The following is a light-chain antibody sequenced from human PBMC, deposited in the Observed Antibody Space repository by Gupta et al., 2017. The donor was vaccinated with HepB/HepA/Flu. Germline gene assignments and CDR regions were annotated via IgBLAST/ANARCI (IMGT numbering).Light chain of an antibody. CDR1: QSVLSSSNNKNY. Sequence: DIVMTQSPESLAVSLGARATINCKSSQSVLSSSNNKNYLAWYQQKPGQPPKLLIDWASTRESGVPDRFSGSGSGTDFTLPITSLQAEDVAVYSCQQYYSTLSFGPGTKVDIK. CDR2: WAS. V-gene: IGKV4-1*01. CDR3: QQYYSTLS. J-gene: IGKJ3*01.